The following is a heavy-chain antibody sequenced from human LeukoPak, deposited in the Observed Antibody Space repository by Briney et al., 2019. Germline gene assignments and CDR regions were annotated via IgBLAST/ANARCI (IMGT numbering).Heavy chain of an antibody. V-gene: IGHV4-39*01. CDR1: GGSISSSTYY. Sequence: PSETLSLTCTVSGGSISSSTYYWAWIRQPPGKGLEWIGTIYYSGSTYYNPSLKSRVTISVETSKNQFSLKLASLTAADTAVYCCARYRGCSGGSCYRWFDPWGQGTLVTVSS. D-gene: IGHD2-15*01. J-gene: IGHJ5*02. CDR3: ARYRGCSGGSCYRWFDP. CDR2: IYYSGST.